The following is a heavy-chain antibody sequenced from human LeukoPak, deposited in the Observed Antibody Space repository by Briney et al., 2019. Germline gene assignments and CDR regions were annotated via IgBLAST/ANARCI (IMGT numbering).Heavy chain of an antibody. CDR3: ARGGDGSGFDY. D-gene: IGHD3-22*01. J-gene: IGHJ4*02. CDR2: ISSSSSYI. V-gene: IGHV3-21*01. Sequence: GGSLRLSCAASGFTFSSYSMNWVRQAPGKGLEWVSSISSSSSYIYYADSVKGRFTIFRDNAKKSLYLQMNSLRAEDAALYYCARGGDGSGFDYWGQGSLITVSS. CDR1: GFTFSSYS.